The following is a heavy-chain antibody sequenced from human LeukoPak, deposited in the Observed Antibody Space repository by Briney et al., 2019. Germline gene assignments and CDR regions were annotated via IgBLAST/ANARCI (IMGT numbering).Heavy chain of an antibody. V-gene: IGHV3-49*04. CDR1: GFTFGDYA. J-gene: IGHJ6*02. D-gene: IGHD2-2*01. CDR3: TKIVVVPAAAYYYYYYGMDA. CDR2: IRSKAYGGTT. Sequence: AGGSLRLSCTASGFTFGDYAMSWVRQAPGKGLEWVGFIRSKAYGGTTEYAASVKGRFTISRDDSKSIAYLQMNSLKTEDTAVYYCTKIVVVPAAAYYYYYYGMDAWGQGTTVTVSS.